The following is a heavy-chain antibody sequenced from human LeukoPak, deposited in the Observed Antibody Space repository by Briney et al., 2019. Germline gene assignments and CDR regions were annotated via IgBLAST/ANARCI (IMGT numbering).Heavy chain of an antibody. CDR2: IYYSGST. V-gene: IGHV4-59*12. J-gene: IGHJ4*02. D-gene: IGHD2-2*01. CDR1: GGSISSYY. CDR3: ARDTSDIVVVPAAIFDY. Sequence: SETLSLTCTVSGGSISSYYWSWIRQPPGKGLEWIGYIYYSGSTNYNPSLKSRVTISVDTSKNQFSLKLSSVTAADTAVYYCARDTSDIVVVPAAIFDYWGQGTLVTVSS.